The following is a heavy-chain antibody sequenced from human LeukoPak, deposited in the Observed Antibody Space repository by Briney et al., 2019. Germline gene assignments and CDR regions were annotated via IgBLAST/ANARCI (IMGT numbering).Heavy chain of an antibody. CDR2: IYPGDSDT. CDR1: GYSFTSYW. Sequence: GESLKISCKGSGYSFTSYWIGWVRQMPGKGLEWMGIIYPGDSDTRYSPSFQGQVTISADKSISTAYLQWSSLKASDTAMYYCVRYCSGVGLGDCYPAFDYWGQGTLVTVSS. CDR3: VRYCSGVGLGDCYPAFDY. J-gene: IGHJ4*02. D-gene: IGHD2-15*01. V-gene: IGHV5-51*01.